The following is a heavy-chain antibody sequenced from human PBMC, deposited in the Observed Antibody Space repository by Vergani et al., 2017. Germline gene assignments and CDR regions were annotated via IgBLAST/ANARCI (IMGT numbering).Heavy chain of an antibody. CDR3: ARRSCIVYDIFSGTQYFFDF. CDR1: GFSIDNGYY. V-gene: IGHV4-38-2*01. Sequence: QVQLQESGPGLVKPSENLSLTCAVSGFSIDNGYYWDWIRQPPGKGLEWIGSIYRTGRTHFNPSLKSRVTISVDTSNNHFSLRLNSLTAADTAVYYCARRSCIVYDIFSGTQYFFDFWGQGTLVTVSS. J-gene: IGHJ4*02. D-gene: IGHD3-9*01. CDR2: IYRTGRT.